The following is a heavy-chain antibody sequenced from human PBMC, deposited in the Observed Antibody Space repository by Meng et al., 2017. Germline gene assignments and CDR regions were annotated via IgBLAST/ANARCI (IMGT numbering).Heavy chain of an antibody. V-gene: IGHV6-1*01. J-gene: IGHJ4*02. CDR1: GDSVSSNSAA. CDR3: ARGSYSFDS. CDR2: AYYRSKWYH. Sequence: QIQLQQAGQGLGTPSQPLSLICAISGDSVSSNSAAWNWIRQSPSRGLEWLGRAYYRSKWYHDYAESVKSRISIDPDTSKNQFSLQLRSVTPEDSAVYYCARGSYSFDSWGQRTLVTVSS. D-gene: IGHD1-26*01.